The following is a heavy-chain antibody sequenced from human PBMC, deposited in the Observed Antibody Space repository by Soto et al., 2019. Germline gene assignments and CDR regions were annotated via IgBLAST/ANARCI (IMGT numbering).Heavy chain of an antibody. CDR1: GYSFGTLW. CDR3: ARLPQDYYYHGMDV. J-gene: IGHJ6*02. CDR2: IYPSDSDT. Sequence: GQALTLSWRGSGYSFGTLWIGWMRQMPGKGLEWMGIIYPSDSDTRYSPSFQGQVTISADKSSRTAYLQWSSLKASDSAMYYCARLPQDYYYHGMDVWGQGTKVTVSS. V-gene: IGHV5-51*01.